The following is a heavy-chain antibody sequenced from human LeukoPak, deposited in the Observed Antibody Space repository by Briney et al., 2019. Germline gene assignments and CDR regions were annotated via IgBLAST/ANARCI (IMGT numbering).Heavy chain of an antibody. Sequence: GGSLRLSCAASGFTFSSYDMHWVRHATGKGLEWVSAIGTAGDTYYPGSVKGRFTISRENAKNSLYLQMNSLRAGDTAVYYCARAGGPGAEYFQHWGQGTLVTVSS. CDR2: IGTAGDT. CDR3: ARAGGPGAEYFQH. J-gene: IGHJ1*01. CDR1: GFTFSSYD. V-gene: IGHV3-13*01. D-gene: IGHD3-16*01.